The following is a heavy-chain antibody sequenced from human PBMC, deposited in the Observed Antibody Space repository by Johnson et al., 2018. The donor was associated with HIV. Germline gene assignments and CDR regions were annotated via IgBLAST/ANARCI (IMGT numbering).Heavy chain of an antibody. CDR2: ISYDGSNK. D-gene: IGHD2/OR15-2a*01. J-gene: IGHJ3*02. CDR3: ARGPYKFDTTGEGPFDI. Sequence: QVQLVESGGGVVQPGRSLRLSCAASGFTFSSYAMHWVRQAPGKGLEWVAVISYDGSNKYYADSVKGRFTISRDNTKKSVDLQMSSLRVEDTAVYFCARGPYKFDTTGEGPFDIWGQGTVVTVSS. CDR1: GFTFSSYA. V-gene: IGHV3-30-3*01.